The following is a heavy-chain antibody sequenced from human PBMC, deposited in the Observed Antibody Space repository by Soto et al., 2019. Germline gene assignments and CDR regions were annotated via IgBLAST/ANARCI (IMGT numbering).Heavy chain of an antibody. J-gene: IGHJ6*03. CDR1: GFTFSSYG. Sequence: GGSLRLSCAASGFTFSSYGMHWVRQAPGKGLEWVAVIWYDGSNKYYADSVKGRFTISRDNSKNTLYLQMNSLRAEDTAVYYCARDGTKGGYYYYMDVWGKGTTVTVSS. CDR2: IWYDGSNK. V-gene: IGHV3-33*01. D-gene: IGHD1-26*01. CDR3: ARDGTKGGYYYYMDV.